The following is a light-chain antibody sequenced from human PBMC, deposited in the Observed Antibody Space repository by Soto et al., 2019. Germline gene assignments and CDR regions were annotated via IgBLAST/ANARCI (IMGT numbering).Light chain of an antibody. CDR2: GAT. J-gene: IGKJ2*01. V-gene: IGKV3-20*01. CDR1: RTVTSDY. Sequence: EIVLTQSPGTLSLSPGERATLSCRASRTVTSDYVAWYQQKPGQAPRLLIYGATSRAPGIPDRFGGSVAGTAFTLTIRRLAPEDFAVYSCQQYGTSPVFTFGQGTKLEIK. CDR3: QQYGTSPVFT.